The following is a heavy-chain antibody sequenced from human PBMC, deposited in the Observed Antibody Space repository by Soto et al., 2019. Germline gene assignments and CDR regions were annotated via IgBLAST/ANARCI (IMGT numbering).Heavy chain of an antibody. D-gene: IGHD6-13*01. J-gene: IGHJ4*02. CDR3: ALEAYSSSWTPFDY. Sequence: EVQLVESGGGLVQPGGSLRLSCAASGFPFSSYEMNWVRQAPGKGLEWVSYISSSGSTIYYADSVKGRFTISRDNAKNSLYLQMNSLRAEDTAVYYCALEAYSSSWTPFDYCGQGTLVTVSS. CDR1: GFPFSSYE. CDR2: ISSSGSTI. V-gene: IGHV3-48*03.